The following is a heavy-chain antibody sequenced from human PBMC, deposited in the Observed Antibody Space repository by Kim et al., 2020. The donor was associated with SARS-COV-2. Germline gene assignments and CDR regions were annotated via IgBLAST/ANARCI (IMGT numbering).Heavy chain of an antibody. CDR2: IYYSGST. D-gene: IGHD3-22*01. CDR3: AGTYDSRGWFDP. V-gene: IGHV4-59*08. Sequence: SETLSLTCTVSGGSISSYYWSWIRQPPGKGLEWIGYIYYSGSTNYNPSLKSRVTISVDTSKNKFSLKLSSVTAADTAVYYCAGTYDSRGWFDPWGQGTLVTVSS. J-gene: IGHJ5*02. CDR1: GGSISSYY.